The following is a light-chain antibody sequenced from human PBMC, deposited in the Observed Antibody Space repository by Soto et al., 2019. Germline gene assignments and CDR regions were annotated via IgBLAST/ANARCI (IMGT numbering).Light chain of an antibody. CDR2: GAS. J-gene: IGKJ4*01. CDR3: QHYGSSPPLT. V-gene: IGKV3-20*01. Sequence: EFVLTQSPGTLSLSPGERATLSCRASQSVSSTFLAWYQQKPGQPPRLLIYGASTRGTGIPDRFSGSGPGTDSPLNISRLEPEDFAVYYCQHYGSSPPLTFGGGTKVQIK. CDR1: QSVSSTF.